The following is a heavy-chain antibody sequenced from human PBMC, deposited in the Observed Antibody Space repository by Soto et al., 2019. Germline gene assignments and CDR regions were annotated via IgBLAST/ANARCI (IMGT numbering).Heavy chain of an antibody. J-gene: IGHJ4*02. CDR1: GGSITSNW. CDR2: IFHTGNA. Sequence: QVQLQESGPGLMKPSGTLSLTCAVSGGSITSNWWSWVRQPPGKGLEWIAEIFHTGNANYNPSLMGRLTISMDKSRNHLSLNLNSVTAADTAVYYCARHIAVSGTRGFDHWGQGTLVTVSS. V-gene: IGHV4-4*02. CDR3: ARHIAVSGTRGFDH. D-gene: IGHD2-21*01.